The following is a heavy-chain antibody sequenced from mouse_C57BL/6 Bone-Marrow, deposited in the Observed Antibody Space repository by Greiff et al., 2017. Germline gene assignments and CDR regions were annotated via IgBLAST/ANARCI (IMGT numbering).Heavy chain of an antibody. CDR1: GYTFTSYW. D-gene: IGHD1-1*01. CDR3: AIPYGSSYDYFDY. J-gene: IGHJ2*01. CDR2: IHPSDSDT. Sequence: QVHVKQPGAELVKPGASVKVSCKASGYTFTSYWMHWVKQRPGQGLEWIGRIHPSDSDTNYNQKFKGKATLTVDKSSSTAYMQLSSLTSEDSAVYYCAIPYGSSYDYFDYWGQGTTLTVSS. V-gene: IGHV1-74*01.